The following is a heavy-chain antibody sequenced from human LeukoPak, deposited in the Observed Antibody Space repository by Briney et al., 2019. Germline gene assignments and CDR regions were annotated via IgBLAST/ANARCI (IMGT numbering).Heavy chain of an antibody. D-gene: IGHD4-17*01. CDR2: INPDGSEK. CDR1: GFTFSSYW. V-gene: IGHV3-7*01. J-gene: IGHJ3*01. Sequence: PGGSLRLSCAASGFTFSSYWMSWVRQVPGKGLEWVAHINPDGSEKYCVGSVKGRFTIYRDNAKNSLYLQMNSLRAEDTALYYCARGDFDDYGDYVDAFEFWGQGTMVTVSA. CDR3: ARGDFDDYGDYVDAFEF.